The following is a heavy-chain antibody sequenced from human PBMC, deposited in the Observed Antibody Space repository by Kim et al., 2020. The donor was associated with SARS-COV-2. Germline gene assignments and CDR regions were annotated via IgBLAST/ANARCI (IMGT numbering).Heavy chain of an antibody. CDR3: ATHVTGKDDY. Sequence: GGSLRLSCAASRFTFSAYPMHWVRQAPGKGLEWVSFISFDGSNSAYVDSVKGRFTISRDNSKNTLHLQMNSLRAEDTALYYCATHVTGKDDYWGQGTLVT. J-gene: IGHJ4*02. V-gene: IGHV3-30-3*01. D-gene: IGHD1-20*01. CDR2: ISFDGSNS. CDR1: RFTFSAYP.